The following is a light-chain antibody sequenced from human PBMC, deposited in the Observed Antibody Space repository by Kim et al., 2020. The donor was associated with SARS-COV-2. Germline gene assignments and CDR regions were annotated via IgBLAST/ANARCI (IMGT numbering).Light chain of an antibody. Sequence: SSELTQDPVVSVALGQTVRITCQGDRLRSYYATWYQQKPGQAPVLVIYGRNNRPSGIPDRFSGSASGNTASLTITGAQAEDEADYYCNSRDSSGNHLWVFGGGTQLTVL. J-gene: IGLJ3*02. CDR2: GRN. CDR1: RLRSYY. V-gene: IGLV3-19*01. CDR3: NSRDSSGNHLWV.